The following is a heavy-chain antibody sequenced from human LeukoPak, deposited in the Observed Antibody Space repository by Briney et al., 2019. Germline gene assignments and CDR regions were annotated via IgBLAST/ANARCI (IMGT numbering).Heavy chain of an antibody. V-gene: IGHV4-59*08. D-gene: IGHD2-2*01. CDR2: ISYGGTT. Sequence: SETLSLTCTVSGGSIGSYYWSWIRQSPGEGLEWIAYISYGGTTMFNLSLKSRVAISVDPSKNQVSLNLSSVTAADTAVYYCARHENDVVVVPGRPFVSWGQGTLVIVS. J-gene: IGHJ5*01. CDR3: ARHENDVVVVPGRPFVS. CDR1: GGSIGSYY.